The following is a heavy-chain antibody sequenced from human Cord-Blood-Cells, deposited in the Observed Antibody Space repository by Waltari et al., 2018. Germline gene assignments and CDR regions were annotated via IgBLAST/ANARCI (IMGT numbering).Heavy chain of an antibody. CDR2: MNPNSGNT. V-gene: IGHV1-8*01. CDR3: AMHERGYSYGYYYYYGMDV. CDR1: GYTFPSYA. J-gene: IGHJ6*02. Sequence: QVQLVQSGAEVKKPGASVKVSCKASGYTFPSYAINWVRQATGQGLEWMGWMNPNSGNTGYAQKFQGRVTMTRNTSISTAYMELSSLRSEDTAVYYCAMHERGYSYGYYYYYGMDVWGQGTTVTVSS. D-gene: IGHD5-18*01.